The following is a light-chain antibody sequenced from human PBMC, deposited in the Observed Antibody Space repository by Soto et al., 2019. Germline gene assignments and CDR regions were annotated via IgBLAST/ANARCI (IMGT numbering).Light chain of an antibody. V-gene: IGKV3-11*01. Sequence: EIGLTKSPATLSLSPGASATLSCRASQSVRRSLDWYQKNNGKAPRLLIYDASNRATGIPARLSGTGYGTDLTITINNIQTEDFEVYYCQVRTNWSIAFGRGTRLEIK. CDR3: QVRTNWSIA. J-gene: IGKJ5*01. CDR1: QSVRRS. CDR2: DAS.